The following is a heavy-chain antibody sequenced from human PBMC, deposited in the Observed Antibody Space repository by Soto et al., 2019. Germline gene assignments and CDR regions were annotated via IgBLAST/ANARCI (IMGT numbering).Heavy chain of an antibody. CDR3: ARDNRGSSSNFDY. V-gene: IGHV3-21*01. CDR1: GFTFSSYS. CDR2: ISSSSSYI. Sequence: PGGSLRLSCAASGFTFSSYSMNWVRQAPGKGLEWVSSISSSSSYIYYADSVKGRFTISRDNAKNSLYLQMNSLRAEDTAVYYCARDNRGSSSNFDYWGQGTRVTVAS. J-gene: IGHJ4*02. D-gene: IGHD6-6*01.